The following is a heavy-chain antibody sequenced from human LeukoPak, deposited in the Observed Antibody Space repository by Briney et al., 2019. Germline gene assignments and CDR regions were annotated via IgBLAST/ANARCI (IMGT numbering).Heavy chain of an antibody. J-gene: IGHJ4*02. CDR3: ARASAFGVVHYPRPYFDY. D-gene: IGHD3-3*01. V-gene: IGHV4-59*08. CDR1: GGSISSYY. Sequence: SETLSLTCTVSGGSISSYYWSWIRQPPGKGLEWIGYIYYSGSTNYNPSLKSRVTISVDTSKNQFSLKLSSVTAADTAVYYCARASAFGVVHYPRPYFDYWGQGTLVTVSS. CDR2: IYYSGST.